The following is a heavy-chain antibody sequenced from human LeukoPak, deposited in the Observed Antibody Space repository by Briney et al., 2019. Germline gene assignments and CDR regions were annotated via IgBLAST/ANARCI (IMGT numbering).Heavy chain of an antibody. CDR2: IYYSGST. D-gene: IGHD2-21*02. CDR3: ARVHADFYYYYGMDV. V-gene: IGHV4-59*01. J-gene: IGHJ6*04. CDR1: GGSISSYY. Sequence: SETLSLTCTVSGGSISSYYWSWIRQPPGKGLEWIGYIYYSGSTNHNPSLKSRVTISVDTSKNQFSLKLSSVTAADTAVYYCARVHADFYYYYGMDVWGKGTTVTVSS.